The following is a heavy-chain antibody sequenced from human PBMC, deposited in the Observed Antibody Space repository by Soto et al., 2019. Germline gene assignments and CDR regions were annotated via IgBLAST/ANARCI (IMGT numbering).Heavy chain of an antibody. CDR3: ARAYRLVNYYYYGMDV. CDR2: INHSGST. V-gene: IGHV4-34*01. Sequence: QVQLQQWGAGLLKPSETLSLTCAVYGGSFSGYYWSWIRQPPGKGLEWIGEINHSGSTNYNPSLKSRVTISVDTSKNQFSLKLSSVTAADTAVYYCARAYRLVNYYYYGMDVWGQGTTVTVSS. J-gene: IGHJ6*02. CDR1: GGSFSGYY. D-gene: IGHD3-9*01.